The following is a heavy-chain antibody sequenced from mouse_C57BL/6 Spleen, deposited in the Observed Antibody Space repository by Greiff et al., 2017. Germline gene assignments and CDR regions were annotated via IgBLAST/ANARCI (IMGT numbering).Heavy chain of an antibody. J-gene: IGHJ4*01. CDR1: GFSLTSYG. CDR3: ARYDALYAMDY. CDR2: IWSDGST. Sequence: VQLQESGPGLVAPSQSLSITCTVSGFSLTSYGVHWVRQPPGKGLEWLVVIWSDGSTTYNSALKTSLSISKDNSKSQVFLKMNRLQTDDTAMYSGARYDALYAMDYWGQGTSVTVSS. V-gene: IGHV2-6*03. D-gene: IGHD2-14*01.